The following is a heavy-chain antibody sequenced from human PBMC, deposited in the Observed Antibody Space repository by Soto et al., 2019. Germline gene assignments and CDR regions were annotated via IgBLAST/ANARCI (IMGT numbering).Heavy chain of an antibody. V-gene: IGHV1-3*01. CDR1: GYTFSSHA. D-gene: IGHD2-2*01. J-gene: IGHJ6*02. CDR2: INAGNGDT. CDR3: ARVVVYGMDV. Sequence: ASVKVSCKASGYTFSSHALHWVRQAPGQRLEWMGWINAGNGDTKYSQKFQGRVTITRDTSASTAYMALSSLRSEDTAVYYCARVVVYGMDVWGQGTTVTVSS.